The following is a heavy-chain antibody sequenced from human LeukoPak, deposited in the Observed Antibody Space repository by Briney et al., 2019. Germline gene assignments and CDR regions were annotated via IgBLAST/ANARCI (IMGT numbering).Heavy chain of an antibody. Sequence: PGGSLRLSCAASGFTFSSYSMNWVRQAPGKGLEWVSSISSSSSYIYYADSVKGRFTISRDNAKNSLYLQMNSLRAEDTAVYYCARRGTGAPFQLDYWGQGTLVTVSS. D-gene: IGHD3/OR15-3a*01. CDR1: GFTFSSYS. CDR2: ISSSSSYI. V-gene: IGHV3-21*01. J-gene: IGHJ4*02. CDR3: ARRGTGAPFQLDY.